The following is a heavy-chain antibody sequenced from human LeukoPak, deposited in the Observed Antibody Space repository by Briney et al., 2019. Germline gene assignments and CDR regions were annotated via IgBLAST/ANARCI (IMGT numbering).Heavy chain of an antibody. Sequence: PSETLSLTCAVYGGSFSGYYWSWIRQPPGKGLEWIGEINHSGSTNYNPSLKSRVTISVDTSKNQFSLKLSSVTAADTAVYYRASPTYYYDSSGPWAFDIWGQGTMVTVSS. CDR1: GGSFSGYY. V-gene: IGHV4-34*01. CDR2: INHSGST. D-gene: IGHD3-22*01. CDR3: ASPTYYYDSSGPWAFDI. J-gene: IGHJ3*02.